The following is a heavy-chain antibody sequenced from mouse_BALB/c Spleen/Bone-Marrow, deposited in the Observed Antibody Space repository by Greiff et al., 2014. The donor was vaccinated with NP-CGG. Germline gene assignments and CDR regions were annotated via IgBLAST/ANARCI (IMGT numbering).Heavy chain of an antibody. J-gene: IGHJ4*01. V-gene: IGHV14-3*02. CDR2: IDPANGNT. Sequence: VQLQQSGAELVKPGASVKLSCTASGFNVKDTYMQWVKQRPEQGLEWIGRIDPANGNTQYDPTFQGKATITTDTSSNTAYLQLSSLTSEDTAVYYCTREGHYYDSDALDYWGQGTSVTVSS. D-gene: IGHD1-2*01. CDR3: TREGHYYDSDALDY. CDR1: GFNVKDTY.